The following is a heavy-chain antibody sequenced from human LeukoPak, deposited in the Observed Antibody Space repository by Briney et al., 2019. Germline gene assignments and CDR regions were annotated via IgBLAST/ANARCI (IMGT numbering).Heavy chain of an antibody. J-gene: IGHJ4*02. D-gene: IGHD5-18*01. V-gene: IGHV3-30-3*01. CDR1: GFTFSDYY. CDR2: ISYDGSNK. Sequence: PGGSLRLSCAASGFTFSDYYMSWIRQAPGKGLEWVAVISYDGSNKYYADSVKGRFTISRDNSKNTLYLQMNSLRAEDTAVYYCARDLNSYGSTGGDYWGQGTLVTVSS. CDR3: ARDLNSYGSTGGDY.